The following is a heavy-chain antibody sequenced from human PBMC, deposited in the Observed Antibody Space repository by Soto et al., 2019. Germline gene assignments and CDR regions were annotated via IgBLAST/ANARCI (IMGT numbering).Heavy chain of an antibody. CDR2: IYYRGNT. CDR3: ARLEVLATISYYFDS. Sequence: QLQESGPGLVKPSETLSLTCSVSGDSINSDKYYWGWIRHPPGTGLEWIGSIYYRGNTYYNTSLQTRATISRARSKSEFPLRLISVTSADSAVYFCARLEVLATISYYFDSWGQGAQVTVS. V-gene: IGHV4-39*01. D-gene: IGHD2-8*02. J-gene: IGHJ4*02. CDR1: GDSINSDKYY.